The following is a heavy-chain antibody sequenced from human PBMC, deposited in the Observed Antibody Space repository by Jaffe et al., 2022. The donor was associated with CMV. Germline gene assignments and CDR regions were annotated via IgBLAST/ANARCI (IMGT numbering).Heavy chain of an antibody. CDR2: IDWDDDK. Sequence: QVTLRESGPALVKPTQTLTLTCTFSGFSLSTSGMCVGWIRQPPGKALEWLARIDWDDDKYYSPSLKTRLTISKDTSKNQVVLTMTNMDPVDTATYYCARLLYDDTSGYSYYFDYWGRGTPLTVSS. J-gene: IGHJ4*02. V-gene: IGHV2-70*15. CDR3: ARLLYDDTSGYSYYFDY. D-gene: IGHD3-22*01. CDR1: GFSLSTSGMC.